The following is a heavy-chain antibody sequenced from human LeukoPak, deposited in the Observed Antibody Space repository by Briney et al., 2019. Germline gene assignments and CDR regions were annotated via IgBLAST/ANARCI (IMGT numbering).Heavy chain of an antibody. Sequence: GGSLRLSCAASGFTFSSYWMHWVRQAPGKGLVWVSRISSDGSSTKCADSVKGRFTISRDNAKNTLYLQMNSLRAEDTAVYYCAALDHGHDYWGQGTLATVSS. CDR1: GFTFSSYW. V-gene: IGHV3-74*03. CDR2: ISSDGSST. CDR3: AALDHGHDY. J-gene: IGHJ4*02.